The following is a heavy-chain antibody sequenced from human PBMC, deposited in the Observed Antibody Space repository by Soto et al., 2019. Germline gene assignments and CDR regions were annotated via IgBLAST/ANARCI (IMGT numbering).Heavy chain of an antibody. V-gene: IGHV1-69*12. CDR1: GGTFSSYA. Sequence: QVQLVQSGAEVKKPGSSVKVSCKASGGTFSSYAISWVRQAPGQGLEWMGGIIPIFGTANYAQKFQGRVRVPAGESTTTAYLGLSSRRSEDTAVYYCGRYDPGSSSSNWYFDLWGRGTLVTVYS. J-gene: IGHJ2*01. CDR2: IIPIFGTA. D-gene: IGHD6-6*01. CDR3: GRYDPGSSSSNWYFDL.